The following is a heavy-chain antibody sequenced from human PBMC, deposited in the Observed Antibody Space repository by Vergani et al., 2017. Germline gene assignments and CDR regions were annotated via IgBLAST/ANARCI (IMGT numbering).Heavy chain of an antibody. Sequence: EVELVESGGGLVQPGGSLRLSCAASGFTFNEYWMHGARQVPGKGLVWVSGMNGDGDTISYADSVKGRFTISRDNAKNTLFLQMNSLRAEDTAVYYCARARKFRFGVVWENWFDPWGQGTLVTVSS. CDR1: GFTFNEYW. CDR3: ARARKFRFGVVWENWFDP. D-gene: IGHD3-3*01. J-gene: IGHJ5*02. CDR2: MNGDGDTI. V-gene: IGHV3-74*01.